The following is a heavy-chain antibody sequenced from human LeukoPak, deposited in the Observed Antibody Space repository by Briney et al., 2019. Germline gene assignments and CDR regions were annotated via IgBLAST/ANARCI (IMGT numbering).Heavy chain of an antibody. CDR3: AKGDVLRYFDWLAHFDY. J-gene: IGHJ4*02. Sequence: GGSLRLSCAASGFTFSSYGMSWVRQAPGKGLEWVSAISGSGGSTYYADSVKGRFTISRDNSKNTLYLQMNSLRAEDTAVYYCAKGDVLRYFDWLAHFDYWGQGTLVTVSS. CDR2: ISGSGGST. V-gene: IGHV3-23*01. D-gene: IGHD3-9*01. CDR1: GFTFSSYG.